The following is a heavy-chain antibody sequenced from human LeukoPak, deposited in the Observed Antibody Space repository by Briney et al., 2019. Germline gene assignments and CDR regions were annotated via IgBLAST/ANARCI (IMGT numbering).Heavy chain of an antibody. CDR1: GFTFSSYW. CDR3: ARDYYDSSGYQYYFDY. D-gene: IGHD3-22*01. CDR2: IKQDGSEK. J-gene: IGHJ4*02. V-gene: IGHV3-7*01. Sequence: GGSLRFSCAASGFTFSSYWMSWVRQAPGKGLEWVANIKQDGSEKYYVDSVKGRFTISRDNAKNSLYLQMNSLRAEDTAVYYCARDYYDSSGYQYYFDYWGQGTLVTVSS.